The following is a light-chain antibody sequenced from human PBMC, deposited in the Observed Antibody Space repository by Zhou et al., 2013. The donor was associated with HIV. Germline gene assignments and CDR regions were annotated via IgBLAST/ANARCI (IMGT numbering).Light chain of an antibody. V-gene: IGKV3-20*01. CDR3: QQYGSSPMT. Sequence: EIVLTQSPGTLSLSPGERATLACRASQNVNSNYLAWYQQKPGQAPRLLISDASTRATDIPDRFSGSGSGTDFTLTISRLEPEDFAVYSCQQYGSSPMTFGGGTRVEI. CDR2: DAS. CDR1: QNVNSNY. J-gene: IGKJ4*01.